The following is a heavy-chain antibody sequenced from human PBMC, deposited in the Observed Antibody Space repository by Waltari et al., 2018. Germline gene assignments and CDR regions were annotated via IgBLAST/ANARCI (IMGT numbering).Heavy chain of an antibody. CDR3: ARDVAPSSWYVLYFDY. V-gene: IGHV1-69*09. D-gene: IGHD6-13*01. J-gene: IGHJ4*02. CDR2: IIPILGIA. CDR1: GGPFSSYA. Sequence: QVQLVQSGAEVKKPGSSVKVSCKASGGPFSSYAISGVRQAPGQGLEWMGRIIPILGIANYAQKFQGRVTITADKSTSTAYMELSSLRSEDTAVYYCARDVAPSSWYVLYFDYWGQGTLVTVSS.